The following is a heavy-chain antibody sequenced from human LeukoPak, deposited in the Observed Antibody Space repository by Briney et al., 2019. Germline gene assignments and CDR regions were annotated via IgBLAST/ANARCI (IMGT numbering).Heavy chain of an antibody. V-gene: IGHV1-2*02. D-gene: IGHD2-2*01. CDR2: INPNSGDT. CDR3: AVDCSSIICQYFFDY. Sequence: ASVKVSCKASGYTFTDYYVHWVRQAPGQGLEWIGWINPNSGDTKYAQKFRGRVTMTRDTSVSTAYMELSRLTSDDTAVYYCAVDCSSIICQYFFDYWGQGTLITVSS. J-gene: IGHJ4*02. CDR1: GYTFTDYY.